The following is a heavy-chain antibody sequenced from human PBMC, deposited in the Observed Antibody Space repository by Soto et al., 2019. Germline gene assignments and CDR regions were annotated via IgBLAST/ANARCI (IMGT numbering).Heavy chain of an antibody. CDR2: INAGNGNT. J-gene: IGHJ4*02. Sequence: ASVKVSCKASGYTFTSYAMHWVRQAPGQRLEWIGWINAGNGNTKYSQKLQGRVTITRDTSASTAYMEMSSLRSEDTAVYYCARSWNRYYFDYWGQGTLVTVSS. D-gene: IGHD1-1*01. CDR1: GYTFTSYA. V-gene: IGHV1-3*01. CDR3: ARSWNRYYFDY.